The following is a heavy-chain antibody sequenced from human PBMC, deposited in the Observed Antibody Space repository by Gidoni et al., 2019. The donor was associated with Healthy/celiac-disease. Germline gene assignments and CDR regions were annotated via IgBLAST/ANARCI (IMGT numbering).Heavy chain of an antibody. CDR3: AKDAPGGSGSYYMDV. Sequence: EVQLVESGGGLVQPGRSLRLSCAASGFTFDDYAMHWVRQAPGKGLEWVSGISWNSGSIGYADSVKGRFTISRDNAKNSLYLQMNSLRAEDTALYYCAKDAPGGSGSYYMDVWGKGTTVTVSS. J-gene: IGHJ6*03. D-gene: IGHD3-10*01. CDR1: GFTFDDYA. V-gene: IGHV3-9*01. CDR2: ISWNSGSI.